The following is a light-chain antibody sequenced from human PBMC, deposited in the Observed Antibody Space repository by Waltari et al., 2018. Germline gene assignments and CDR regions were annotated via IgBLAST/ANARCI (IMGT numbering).Light chain of an antibody. CDR2: KAS. CDR1: QIISHW. CDR3: QRYDDYPPT. J-gene: IGKJ4*01. Sequence: DIPLTQSPSTLSASVGARGTITCRDSQIISHWLAWYQQKPGKAPKLLISKASSLEKEVPSRFSGSGSGTEFTLTITNLQPDDFATFYCQRYDDYPPTFGGGTKVEIK. V-gene: IGKV1-5*03.